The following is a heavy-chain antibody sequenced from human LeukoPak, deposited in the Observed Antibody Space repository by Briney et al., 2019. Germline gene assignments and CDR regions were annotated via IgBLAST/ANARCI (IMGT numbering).Heavy chain of an antibody. CDR3: AKSGGRNSPFDY. Sequence: PGGSLRLSCEASGFTFSTYGMHWVRQAPGKGLEWVAGISNGGSYKYYADSVKGRFAISRDNSKSTLYLQMNSLRVEDTAVYYCAKSGGRNSPFDYRGQGSLVTVSS. CDR2: ISNGGSYK. J-gene: IGHJ4*02. CDR1: GFTFSTYG. V-gene: IGHV3-30*18. D-gene: IGHD4-23*01.